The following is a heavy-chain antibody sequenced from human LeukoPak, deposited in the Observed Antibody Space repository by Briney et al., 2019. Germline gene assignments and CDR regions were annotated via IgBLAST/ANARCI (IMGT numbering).Heavy chain of an antibody. CDR2: MNPNSGNT. CDR1: GYTFTSYD. CDR3: ARHSSGWYGYYYYGMDV. D-gene: IGHD6-19*01. Sequence: ASVKVSCKASGYTFTSYDINWLRQATGQGLEWMGRMNPNSGNTGYAQKFQGRVTMTRNTSISTAYMELGSLRSEDTAVYYCARHSSGWYGYYYYGMDVWGQGTTVTVSS. V-gene: IGHV1-8*01. J-gene: IGHJ6*02.